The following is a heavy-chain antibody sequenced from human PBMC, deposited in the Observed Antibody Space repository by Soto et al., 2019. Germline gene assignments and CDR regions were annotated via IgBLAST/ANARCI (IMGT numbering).Heavy chain of an antibody. V-gene: IGHV3-74*01. J-gene: IGHJ3*01. CDR1: GFTFSNFW. CDR2: INGDGSST. Sequence: GGSLRLSCAASGFTFSNFWMHWVRQAPGKGPVWVSRINGDGSSTSHADSVKGRFTISRDNAENTLFLQMSGLRAEDTAVYYCARAQLLPDDAFDAWGRGTVVTVSS. D-gene: IGHD2-2*01. CDR3: ARAQLLPDDAFDA.